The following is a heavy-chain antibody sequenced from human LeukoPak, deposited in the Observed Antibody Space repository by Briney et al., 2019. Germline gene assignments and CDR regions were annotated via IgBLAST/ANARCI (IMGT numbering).Heavy chain of an antibody. V-gene: IGHV4-38-2*02. D-gene: IGHD3-10*01. J-gene: IGHJ5*02. Sequence: PSETLSLTCTVSGYSISSGNYWGCIRPSPGKGLEWIGTIYHSGSTYYNPSLKSRVTISVDTSKNQFSLKLSSVTAADTAVYYCARDYEENYYGSGTTWGQGTLVTVSS. CDR2: IYHSGST. CDR3: ARDYEENYYGSGTT. CDR1: GYSISSGNY.